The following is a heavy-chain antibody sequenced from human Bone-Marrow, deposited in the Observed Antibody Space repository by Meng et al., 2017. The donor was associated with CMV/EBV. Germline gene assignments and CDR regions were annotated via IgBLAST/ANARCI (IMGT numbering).Heavy chain of an antibody. V-gene: IGHV1-8*03. CDR3: AVVDVEMATIHFDD. D-gene: IGHD5-24*01. CDR1: GYTFTSYD. CDR2: MNPNSGNT. Sequence: ASVKVSCKASGYTFTSYDINWVRQATGQGLEWMGWMNPNSGNTGYAQKFQGRVTITRNTSISTAYMELSSLRSEDTAVYYCAVVDVEMATIHFDDWGQGTLVTFYS. J-gene: IGHJ4*02.